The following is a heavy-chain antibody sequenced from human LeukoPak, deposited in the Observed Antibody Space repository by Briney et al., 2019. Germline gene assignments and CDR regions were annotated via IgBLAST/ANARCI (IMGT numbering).Heavy chain of an antibody. CDR2: IYYSGST. D-gene: IGHD6-13*01. J-gene: IGHJ6*03. CDR3: ARFSYSSIFYYYMDV. V-gene: IGHV4-59*01. Sequence: SETLSLTCTVSGGSISSYYWSWIRQPPGKGLEWIGYIYYSGSTNYNPSLKSRVTISVDTSKNQFSLKLSSVTAADTAVYYCARFSYSSIFYYYMDVWGKGTTVTVSS. CDR1: GGSISSYY.